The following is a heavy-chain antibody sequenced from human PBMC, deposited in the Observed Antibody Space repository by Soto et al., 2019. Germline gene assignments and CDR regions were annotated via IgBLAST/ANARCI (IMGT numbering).Heavy chain of an antibody. CDR3: ASGGHYDYIWGSWDY. D-gene: IGHD3-16*01. CDR2: IWDDGSNK. V-gene: IGHV3-33*01. CDR1: GFTFSSYG. Sequence: QVQLVESGGGVVQPGRSLRLSCAASGFTFSSYGMHWVRQAPGKGLEWVAVIWDDGSNKHYADSVKGRFTISRDNSKNMLYLQMNSLRAEDTAVYYCASGGHYDYIWGSWDYWGQGTLVTVSS. J-gene: IGHJ4*02.